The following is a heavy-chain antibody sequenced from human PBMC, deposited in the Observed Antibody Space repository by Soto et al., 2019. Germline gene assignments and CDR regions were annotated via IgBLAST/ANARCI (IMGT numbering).Heavy chain of an antibody. Sequence: AGGSLRLSCAASGFNFSSYGMHWVRQAPGKGLEWVAVISYDGSNKYYADSVKGRFTISRDNSKNTLYLQMNSLRAEDTAVYYCAKVLGSIAVAAVPTDYWGQGTLVTVSS. V-gene: IGHV3-30*18. D-gene: IGHD6-19*01. CDR1: GFNFSSYG. CDR2: ISYDGSNK. CDR3: AKVLGSIAVAAVPTDY. J-gene: IGHJ4*02.